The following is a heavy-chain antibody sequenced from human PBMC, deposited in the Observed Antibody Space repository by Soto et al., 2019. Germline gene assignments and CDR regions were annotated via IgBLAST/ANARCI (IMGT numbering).Heavy chain of an antibody. J-gene: IGHJ6*02. V-gene: IGHV3-30-3*01. Sequence: PGGSLRLSCAASGFTFSSYAMHWVRQAPGKGLEWVAVISYDGSNKYYADSVKGRFTISRDNSKNTLYLQMNSLRAEDTAVYYCARDRTTIFGVEGYYGMDVWGQGTTVTVSS. CDR3: ARDRTTIFGVEGYYGMDV. CDR2: ISYDGSNK. D-gene: IGHD3-3*01. CDR1: GFTFSSYA.